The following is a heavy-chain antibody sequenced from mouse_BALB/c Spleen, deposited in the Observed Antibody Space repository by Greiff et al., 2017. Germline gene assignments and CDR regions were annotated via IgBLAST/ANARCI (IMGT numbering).Heavy chain of an antibody. J-gene: IGHJ4*01. Sequence: EVQLVESGGGLVQPGGSRKLSCAASGFTFSSFGMHWVRQAPEKGLEWVAYISSGSSTIYYADTVKGRYTISRDNPKNTLFLQMTSLRSEDTAMYYCASPLYRYEGHAMDYWGQGTSVTVSS. V-gene: IGHV5-17*02. CDR2: ISSGSSTI. D-gene: IGHD2-14*01. CDR1: GFTFSSFG. CDR3: ASPLYRYEGHAMDY.